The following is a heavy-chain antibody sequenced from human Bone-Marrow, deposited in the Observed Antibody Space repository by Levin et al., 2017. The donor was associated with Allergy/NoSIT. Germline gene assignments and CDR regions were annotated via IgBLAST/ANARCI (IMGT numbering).Heavy chain of an antibody. CDR3: ARVPPHPIVVVPSTMDNPFDV. CDR2: ISYDGSHE. V-gene: IGHV3-30*04. D-gene: IGHD2-2*01. Sequence: GGSPRLSCAASGFTFSRFAMHWVRQAPGKGLEWVAVISYDGSHEFYADSAKGRFTISRDNSKDTLFLQMDSLTAEDTAVYYCARVPPHPIVVVPSTMDNPFDVWGQGTMVIVSP. CDR1: GFTFSRFA. J-gene: IGHJ3*01.